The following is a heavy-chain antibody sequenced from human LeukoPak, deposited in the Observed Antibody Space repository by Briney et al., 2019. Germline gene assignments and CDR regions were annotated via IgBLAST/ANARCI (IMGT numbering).Heavy chain of an antibody. CDR1: GFTFSDYY. D-gene: IGHD3-22*01. CDR2: ISSSGSTI. V-gene: IGHV3-11*01. Sequence: GGSLRLSCAASGFTFSDYYMSWIRQAPGKGLEWVSYISSSGSTIYYADSVKGRFTISRDNAKNSLYLQMNSLRAEDTAVYYCASGHYYDSSGYYRGGAFDIWGQGTMVTVSS. J-gene: IGHJ3*02. CDR3: ASGHYYDSSGYYRGGAFDI.